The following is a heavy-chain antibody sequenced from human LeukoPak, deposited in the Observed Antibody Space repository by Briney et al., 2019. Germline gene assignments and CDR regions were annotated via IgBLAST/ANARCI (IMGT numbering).Heavy chain of an antibody. CDR3: ASELVAAP. CDR1: GFTFSSYS. V-gene: IGHV3-21*01. Sequence: GGSLRLSCAASGFTFSSYSMNWIRQAPGRGLEWVSSISSSSSYIYYADSVKGRFTISRDNAKNSLYLQMNSLRAEDTAVYYCASELVAAPWGQGTLVTVSS. CDR2: ISSSSSYI. D-gene: IGHD5-12*01. J-gene: IGHJ5*02.